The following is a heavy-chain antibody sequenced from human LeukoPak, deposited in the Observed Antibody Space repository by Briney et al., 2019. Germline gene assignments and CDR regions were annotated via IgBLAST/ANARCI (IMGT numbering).Heavy chain of an antibody. CDR1: GYTFSGYY. CDR3: ASSGITTIPNFDY. D-gene: IGHD5-12*01. Sequence: ASVKVSCKASGYTFSGYYIHWVRQAPGQGLEWMGWINPNSGATNNAQKFQGRVTVNRDRSISTVYMDLNKLRSDDTAVYYCASSGITTIPNFDYWGQGSLVTVSS. J-gene: IGHJ4*02. CDR2: INPNSGAT. V-gene: IGHV1-2*02.